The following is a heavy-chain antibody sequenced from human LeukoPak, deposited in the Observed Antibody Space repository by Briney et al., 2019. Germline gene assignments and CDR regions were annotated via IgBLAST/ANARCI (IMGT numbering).Heavy chain of an antibody. CDR2: INPNSGAT. Sequence: ASVKVSCKASGYTFTGYYMHWVRQAPGQGLEWMGWINPNSGATNYAQKFQGRVTMTRDTSISTAYMELRRLRSDDTGVYYCARVASIWGGGFDYWGQGTLVTVSS. J-gene: IGHJ4*02. CDR3: ARVASIWGGGFDY. CDR1: GYTFTGYY. V-gene: IGHV1-2*02. D-gene: IGHD3-16*01.